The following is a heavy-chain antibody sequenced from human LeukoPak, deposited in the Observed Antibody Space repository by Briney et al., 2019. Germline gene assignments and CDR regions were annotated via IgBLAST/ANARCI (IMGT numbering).Heavy chain of an antibody. V-gene: IGHV1-69*05. CDR1: GGTFSSYA. J-gene: IGHJ6*03. Sequence: SVKVSCKASGGTFSSYAISWVRQAPGQGLEWMGGIIPIFGTASYAQKFQGRVTMTRDTSTSTVYMELSSLRSEDTAVYYCARANYYYMDVWGKGTTVTVSS. CDR3: ARANYYYMDV. CDR2: IIPIFGTA.